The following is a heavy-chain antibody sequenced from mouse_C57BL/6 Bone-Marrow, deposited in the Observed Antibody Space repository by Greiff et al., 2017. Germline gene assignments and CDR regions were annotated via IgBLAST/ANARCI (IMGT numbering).Heavy chain of an antibody. Sequence: QVQLQQSGAELARPGASVKLSCKASGYTFTSYGISWVKQRTGQGLEWIGEIYPRSGNTYYNEKFKGKATLTADKSSSTAYMELLSLTSEDSAVYFCARRGDLLWYPWFAYWGQGTLVTVSA. CDR2: IYPRSGNT. J-gene: IGHJ3*01. CDR3: ARRGDLLWYPWFAY. CDR1: GYTFTSYG. V-gene: IGHV1-81*01. D-gene: IGHD2-1*01.